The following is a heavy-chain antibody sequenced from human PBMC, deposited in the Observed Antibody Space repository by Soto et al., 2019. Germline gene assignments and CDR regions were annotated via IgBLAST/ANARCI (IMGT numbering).Heavy chain of an antibody. V-gene: IGHV3-21*01. CDR2: ISSSSSYI. CDR3: ARVWGRGSGSYYNAEYYFDY. Sequence: EVQLVESGGGLVRPGGSLRLSCAASGFTLSSYSMNWVRQAPGKGLEWVSSISSSSSYIYYADSVKGRFTISRDNAKNSLYLQMNSLGDEDTAVYYCARVWGRGSGSYYNAEYYFDYWGQGTLVTVSS. D-gene: IGHD3-10*01. CDR1: GFTLSSYS. J-gene: IGHJ4*02.